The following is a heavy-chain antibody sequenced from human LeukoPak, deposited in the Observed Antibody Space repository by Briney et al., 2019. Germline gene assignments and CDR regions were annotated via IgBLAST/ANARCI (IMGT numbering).Heavy chain of an antibody. D-gene: IGHD3-22*01. Sequence: AASVKVSCKASGYTFTSYDINWVRQATGQGLEWMGWMNPNSGNTGYAQKFQGRVTMTRNTSISTAYMELSSLRSEDTAVYLCARGHYDSSGYYYVLDYWGQGTLVTVSS. V-gene: IGHV1-8*01. CDR2: MNPNSGNT. CDR1: GYTFTSYD. J-gene: IGHJ4*02. CDR3: ARGHYDSSGYYYVLDY.